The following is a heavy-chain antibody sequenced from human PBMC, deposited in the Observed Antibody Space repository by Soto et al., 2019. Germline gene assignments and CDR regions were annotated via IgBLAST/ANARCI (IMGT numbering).Heavy chain of an antibody. D-gene: IGHD2-15*01. CDR2: INAGNGNT. CDR1: GYTFTSYA. J-gene: IGHJ4*02. V-gene: IGHV1-3*01. Sequence: QVQLVQSGAEVKKPGASVKVSCKASGYTFTSYAMHWVRQAPGQRLEWMGWINAGNGNTKYSQKFQGRVTITRDTPARTADGERSSLGSDVTAGYYCARAGGGYCSGGSGYGLDYWGQGTLVTVSS. CDR3: ARAGGGYCSGGSGYGLDY.